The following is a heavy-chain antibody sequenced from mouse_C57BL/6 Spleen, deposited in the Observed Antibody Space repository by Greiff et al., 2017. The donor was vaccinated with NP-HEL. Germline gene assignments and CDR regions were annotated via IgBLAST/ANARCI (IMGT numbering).Heavy chain of an antibody. J-gene: IGHJ3*01. CDR2: INPNNGGT. CDR1: GYTFTDYN. D-gene: IGHD3-2*02. V-gene: IGHV1-22*01. Sequence: VQLKESGPELVKPGASVKLSCKASGYTFTDYNMHWVKQSHGKSLEWIGYINPNNGGTSYNQKFKGKATLTVNKSSSTAYMELRSLTSEDSAGYYCARRAVGAQATPFAYWGQGTLVTVSA. CDR3: ARRAVGAQATPFAY.